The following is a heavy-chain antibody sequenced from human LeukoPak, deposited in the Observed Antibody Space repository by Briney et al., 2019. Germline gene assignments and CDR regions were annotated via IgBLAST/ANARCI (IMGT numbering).Heavy chain of an antibody. J-gene: IGHJ4*02. CDR2: IKKDGSGK. V-gene: IGHV3-7*01. CDR3: AKRDVLGAHSYPDY. D-gene: IGHD5-18*01. Sequence: GGSPRLSCTASGFTFSSCWMSWFRQAPGKRLEWVANIKKDGSGKYYVDSVKGRFTISRDNAKKSLYLQMNSLRAEDTAIYYCAKRDVLGAHSYPDYWGQGTLVTVSS. CDR1: GFTFSSCW.